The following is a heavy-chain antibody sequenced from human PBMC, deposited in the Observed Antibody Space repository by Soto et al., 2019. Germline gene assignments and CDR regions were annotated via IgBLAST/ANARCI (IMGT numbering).Heavy chain of an antibody. J-gene: IGHJ5*02. CDR3: ARLRRDGSGFPDL. CDR1: GGSISRPGYY. D-gene: IGHD3-22*01. Sequence: QMQLQDSGPGLVKPSQTLSLICSVSGGSISRPGYYWAWIRQHPARGLGWIGSISYSGNSNHNPSLQSRLILSADTSQKCFSLRLNSVPAADTAVYYCARLRRDGSGFPDLWGQGARVTVSA. CDR2: ISYSGNS. V-gene: IGHV4-31*03.